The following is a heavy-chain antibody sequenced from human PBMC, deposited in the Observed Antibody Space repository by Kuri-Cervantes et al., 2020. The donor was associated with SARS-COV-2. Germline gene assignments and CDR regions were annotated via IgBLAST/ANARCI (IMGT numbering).Heavy chain of an antibody. CDR1: GFTFSSYG. J-gene: IGHJ6*02. D-gene: IGHD3-10*01. CDR3: ARGLGVLLWFGEADYGMDV. Sequence: LSCAASGFTFSSYGMHWVRQAPGKGLEWVAFIRYDGSNKYYADSVKGRFTISRDNSKNTLYLQMNSLRAGDTAVYYCARGLGVLLWFGEADYGMDVWGQGTTVTVSS. V-gene: IGHV3-33*08. CDR2: IRYDGSNK.